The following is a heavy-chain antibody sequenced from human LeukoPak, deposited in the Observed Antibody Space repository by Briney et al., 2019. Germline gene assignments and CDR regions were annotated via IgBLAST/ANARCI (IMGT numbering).Heavy chain of an antibody. CDR2: ISAYNGNT. Sequence: ASVKVSCKASGYTFTSYGISWVRQAPGQGLEWMGWISAYNGNTNYAQKLQGRVTMTTDTSTSTAYMELRSLRSDDTAVYYCVRDSPVRSKYYFDYWGQGTLVTVSS. CDR1: GYTFTSYG. V-gene: IGHV1-18*01. CDR3: VRDSPVRSKYYFDY. J-gene: IGHJ4*02.